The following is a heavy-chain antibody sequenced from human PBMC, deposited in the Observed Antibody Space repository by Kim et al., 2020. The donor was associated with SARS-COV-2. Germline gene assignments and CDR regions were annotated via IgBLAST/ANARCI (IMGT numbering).Heavy chain of an antibody. CDR3: ARVSSGGSGRPDY. V-gene: IGHV1-2*02. Sequence: YAQKFQGRGTLSRDTYNSTAYMELSRLRSDDTAVYYCARVSSGGSGRPDYWGQGTLVTVSS. D-gene: IGHD3-10*01. J-gene: IGHJ4*02.